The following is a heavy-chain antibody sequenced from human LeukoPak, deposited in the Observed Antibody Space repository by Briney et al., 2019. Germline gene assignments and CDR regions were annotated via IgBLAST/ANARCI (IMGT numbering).Heavy chain of an antibody. Sequence: GGSLRLSCAASGFTFSSYWMHWDRQAPGKGLVWVSRINSDGSSTSYADSVKGRFTISRDNAKNTLDLQMNRLRAEDTAVYYCARDPGYSSSWDYFDYWGQGTLVTVSS. CDR1: GFTFSSYW. D-gene: IGHD6-13*01. CDR2: INSDGSST. V-gene: IGHV3-74*01. CDR3: ARDPGYSSSWDYFDY. J-gene: IGHJ4*02.